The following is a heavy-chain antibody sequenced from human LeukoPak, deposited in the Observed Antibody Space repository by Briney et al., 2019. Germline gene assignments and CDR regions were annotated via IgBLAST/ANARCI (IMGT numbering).Heavy chain of an antibody. Sequence: SETLSLTCTVSGGSISSGSYYWGWIRQPAGKGLEWIGRIYTSGSTNYNPSLKSRVTISVDTSKNQFSLKLSSVTAADTAVYYCARGPVYWQWLLHWFDPWGQGTLVTVSS. CDR3: ARGPVYWQWLLHWFDP. J-gene: IGHJ5*02. D-gene: IGHD6-19*01. CDR2: IYTSGST. CDR1: GGSISSGSYY. V-gene: IGHV4-61*02.